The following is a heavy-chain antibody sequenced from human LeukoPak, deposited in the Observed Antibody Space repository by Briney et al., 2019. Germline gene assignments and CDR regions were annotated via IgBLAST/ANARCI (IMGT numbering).Heavy chain of an antibody. Sequence: ASVKVSRKASGYTFTGYYMHWVRQANGQGLEWMGWMDPKTGKTGFAQNFQGRVTLNGNTATTTAYMELTSLKFEDTAVYYCASVGYGEYNFDHWGQGTQIIVSS. CDR1: GYTFTGYY. J-gene: IGHJ4*02. CDR2: MDPKTGKT. V-gene: IGHV1-8*02. CDR3: ASVGYGEYNFDH. D-gene: IGHD5-12*01.